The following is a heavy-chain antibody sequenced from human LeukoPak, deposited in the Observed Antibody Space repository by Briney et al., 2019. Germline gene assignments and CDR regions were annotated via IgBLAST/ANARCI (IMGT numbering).Heavy chain of an antibody. CDR3: AFTMVRGVIGAYYFDY. J-gene: IGHJ4*02. Sequence: GGSLRLSCAASGFTFSSYGMHWVRQAPGKGLEWVAFIRYDGSNKYYADSVKGRFTISRDNSKNTLYLQMNSLRAEDTAVYYCAFTMVRGVIGAYYFDYWGQGTLVTVSS. CDR2: IRYDGSNK. D-gene: IGHD3-10*01. CDR1: GFTFSSYG. V-gene: IGHV3-30*02.